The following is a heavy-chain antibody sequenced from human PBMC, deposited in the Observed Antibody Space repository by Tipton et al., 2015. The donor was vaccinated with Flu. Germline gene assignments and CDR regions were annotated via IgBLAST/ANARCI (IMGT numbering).Heavy chain of an antibody. J-gene: IGHJ4*02. V-gene: IGHV3-7*01. Sequence: GSLRLSCAASGFNFGDYWMAWVRQAPGKGLEWVANIKPDESERYYVDSVKGRFTISRDNARDSLFLQMDSLRDEDTAVYYCVRKGFSDHWGQGTLVTVSS. CDR2: IKPDESER. CDR1: GFNFGDYW. CDR3: VRKGFSDH.